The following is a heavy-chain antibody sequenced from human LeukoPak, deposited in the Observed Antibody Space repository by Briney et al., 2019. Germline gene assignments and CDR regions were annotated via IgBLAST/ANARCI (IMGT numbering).Heavy chain of an antibody. CDR1: GFSFRTGYY. Sequence: PSETLSLTSAVSGFSFRTGYYWGWIRQPPGKGLEWIGSVYHSGSTYYSPSLKSRVTISVDTAKNQFSLKLTSVTAADTAVYYCARVGRGYYRNPFDYWGQGILVTVSS. D-gene: IGHD3-22*01. CDR3: ARVGRGYYRNPFDY. J-gene: IGHJ4*02. V-gene: IGHV4-38-2*01. CDR2: VYHSGST.